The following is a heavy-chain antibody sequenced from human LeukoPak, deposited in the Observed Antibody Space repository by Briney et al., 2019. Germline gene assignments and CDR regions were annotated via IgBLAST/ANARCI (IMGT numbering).Heavy chain of an antibody. J-gene: IGHJ4*02. Sequence: GGSLRLSCAASGFTFSSYAMHWVRQAPGKGLEWVAVISYDGSNKYYADSVQGRFTISRDNSKNTLYLQMNSLRAEDTAVYYCAKVFPYYDSSGRYFDYWGQGTLVTVSS. CDR3: AKVFPYYDSSGRYFDY. V-gene: IGHV3-30-3*01. CDR2: ISYDGSNK. D-gene: IGHD3-22*01. CDR1: GFTFSSYA.